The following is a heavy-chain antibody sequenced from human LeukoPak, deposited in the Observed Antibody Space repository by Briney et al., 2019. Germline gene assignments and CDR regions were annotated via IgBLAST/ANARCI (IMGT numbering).Heavy chain of an antibody. D-gene: IGHD6-19*01. J-gene: IGHJ4*02. V-gene: IGHV3-30*02. CDR3: AKDAAVAGTSEHDY. Sequence: PGGSLRLSCAASRFNFSSYGIHWVRQAPGRGLEWVALIWYDGSIKYYADSVKGRFTISRDNSKNTLSLQMNSLRAEDTAVYYCAKDAAVAGTSEHDYWGQGTLVTVSS. CDR1: RFNFSSYG. CDR2: IWYDGSIK.